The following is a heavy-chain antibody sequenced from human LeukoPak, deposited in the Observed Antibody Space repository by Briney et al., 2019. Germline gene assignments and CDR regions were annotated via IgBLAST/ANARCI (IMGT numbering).Heavy chain of an antibody. J-gene: IGHJ4*02. V-gene: IGHV4-59*01. CDR2: IYYIGST. Sequence: SETLSLTCTVSGDSISSYYWSWIRQPPGKGLEWIGYIYYIGSTNYNPSLKSRVTISVDTSKNQFSLKLSSVTAADTAVYYCARLADTRGYFFDYWGQGTLVTVSS. D-gene: IGHD3-22*01. CDR1: GDSISSYY. CDR3: ARLADTRGYFFDY.